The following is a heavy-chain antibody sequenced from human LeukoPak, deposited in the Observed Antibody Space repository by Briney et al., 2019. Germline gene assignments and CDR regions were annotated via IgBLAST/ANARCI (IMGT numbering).Heavy chain of an antibody. CDR1: GGFISSYY. Sequence: SETLSLTCTVSGGFISSYYWSWIRQPPGKGLEWIGHIYYSRSTKYNASLKSRVTLFLDTFKKHIVLTMTSVTAADTGIYFSARDHLWSGFNWFDPGGQGSLVTVS. CDR3: ARDHLWSGFNWFDP. CDR2: IYYSRST. J-gene: IGHJ5*02. D-gene: IGHD3-3*01. V-gene: IGHV4-59*01.